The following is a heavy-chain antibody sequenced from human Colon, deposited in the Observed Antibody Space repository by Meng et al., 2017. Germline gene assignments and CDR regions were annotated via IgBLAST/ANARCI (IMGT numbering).Heavy chain of an antibody. Sequence: GGSLRLSCATSGFTFSSYWMSWVRQVPGKGLEWVASIKEDGSEKNYVDSAKGRFTISRDNARNSLHLEMNSLRVEDTAVYYCARADGTYCTNGVCYRGAYFFDYWGQGTLVTVSS. CDR1: GFTFSSYW. J-gene: IGHJ4*02. D-gene: IGHD2-8*01. V-gene: IGHV3-7*01. CDR3: ARADGTYCTNGVCYRGAYFFDY. CDR2: IKEDGSEK.